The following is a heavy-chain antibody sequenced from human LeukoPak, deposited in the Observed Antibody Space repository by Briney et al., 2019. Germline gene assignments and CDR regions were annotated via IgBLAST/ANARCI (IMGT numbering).Heavy chain of an antibody. CDR3: ASSKSMVRGVAPPYYYYYGMDV. V-gene: IGHV4-59*01. Sequence: PSETLSLTCTVSGGSISSYYWSWIRQPRGKGLEWIGYIYYSGSTNYNPSLKSRVTISVDTSKNQFSLKLSSVTAADTAVYYCASSKSMVRGVAPPYYYYYGMDVWGKGTTVTVSS. J-gene: IGHJ6*04. D-gene: IGHD3-10*01. CDR1: GGSISSYY. CDR2: IYYSGST.